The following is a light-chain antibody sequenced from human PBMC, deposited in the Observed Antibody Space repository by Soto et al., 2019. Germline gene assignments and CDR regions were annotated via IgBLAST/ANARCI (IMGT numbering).Light chain of an antibody. J-gene: IGKJ4*01. Sequence: EIVLTQSPGTLSLSPGERATLSCRASQSVTSSYLAWYQQKPGQAPRLLISGASSRATGIPDRFSGSGSGTDFTLNISRLEPEDFAVYYCQQYGNSVTFGGGTKVEIK. CDR3: QQYGNSVT. CDR1: QSVTSSY. V-gene: IGKV3-20*01. CDR2: GAS.